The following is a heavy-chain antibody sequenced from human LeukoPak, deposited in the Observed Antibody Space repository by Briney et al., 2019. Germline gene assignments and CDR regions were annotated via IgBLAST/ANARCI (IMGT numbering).Heavy chain of an antibody. CDR2: ICYSGST. J-gene: IGHJ6*03. Sequence: SETLSLTCTVSGGSISSGDYYWRWIRQPPGKGLEWIGYICYSGSTYYNPSLKSRVTISVDTSKNQFSLKLSSVTAADTAVYYCARVRFLEWPKNYYYMDVWGKGTTVTVSS. V-gene: IGHV4-30-4*08. D-gene: IGHD3-3*01. CDR3: ARVRFLEWPKNYYYMDV. CDR1: GGSISSGDYY.